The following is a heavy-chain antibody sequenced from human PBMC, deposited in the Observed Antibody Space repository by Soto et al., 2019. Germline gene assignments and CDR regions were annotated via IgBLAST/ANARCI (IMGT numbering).Heavy chain of an antibody. CDR1: SGSIDTTNW. CDR3: ARRTWGMDV. J-gene: IGHJ6*02. CDR2: IFHSGNT. D-gene: IGHD2-8*01. Sequence: QVQLQESGPGLVKPSGTLSLTCAVSSGSIDTTNWWSWVRQPPGKGLEWIGEIFHSGNTYYNPSRASRVTISVDTSKNPFSLNLRSVTAADTAVYYCARRTWGMDVWGQGTTVTVSS. V-gene: IGHV4-4*02.